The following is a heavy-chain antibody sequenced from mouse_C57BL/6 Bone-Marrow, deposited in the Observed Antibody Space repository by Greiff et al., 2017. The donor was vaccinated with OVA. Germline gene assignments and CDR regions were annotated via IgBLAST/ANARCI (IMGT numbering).Heavy chain of an antibody. CDR2: SSNKANDYTT. V-gene: IGHV7-1*01. CDR1: GFTFSDFY. Sequence: EVQVVESGGGLVQSGRSLRLSCATSGFTFSDFYMDWVRQAPGKGLEWIAASSNKANDYTTEYSASVKGRFIVSRDSSQSILYLQMNALSAEDTAIYYCARDANNYYGSSHGYFDVWGKGTTVTVSS. J-gene: IGHJ1*03. D-gene: IGHD1-1*01. CDR3: ARDANNYYGSSHGYFDV.